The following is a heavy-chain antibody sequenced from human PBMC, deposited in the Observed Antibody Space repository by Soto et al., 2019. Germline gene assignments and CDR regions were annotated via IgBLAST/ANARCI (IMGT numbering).Heavy chain of an antibody. J-gene: IGHJ4*02. CDR3: ARDHPHSYGVYYFDY. CDR1: GGSISSGGYY. V-gene: IGHV4-31*03. CDR2: IYYSGST. Sequence: SETLSLTCTVSGGSISSGGYYWSWIRQHPGKGLEWIGYIYYSGSTYYNPSLKSRVTISIDTSKNQFSLKLTSVTAADTAVYYCARDHPHSYGVYYFDYWGQGTPVTVSS. D-gene: IGHD5-18*01.